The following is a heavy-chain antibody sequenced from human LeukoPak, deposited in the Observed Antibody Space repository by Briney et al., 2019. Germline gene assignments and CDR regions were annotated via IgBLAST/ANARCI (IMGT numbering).Heavy chain of an antibody. CDR3: ARARYCSSTSCSPGYYFDY. D-gene: IGHD2-2*01. CDR1: GDSVSSNSAA. CDR2: TYYRPKWYN. J-gene: IGHJ4*02. Sequence: SQTLSLTCAISGDSVSSNSAAWNWIRQSPSRGLEWLGRTYYRPKWYNDYAVSVKSRITINPDTSKNQFSLQLNSVTPEDTAVYYCARARYCSSTSCSPGYYFDYWGQGTLVTVSS. V-gene: IGHV6-1*01.